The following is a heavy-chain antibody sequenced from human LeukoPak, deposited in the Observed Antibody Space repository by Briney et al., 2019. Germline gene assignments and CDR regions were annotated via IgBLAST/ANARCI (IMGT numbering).Heavy chain of an antibody. CDR3: ARDLRYFEHNLLGY. CDR2: IYHSGST. V-gene: IGHV4-4*02. Sequence: SETLSLTCAVSGGSISSSNWWSWVRQPPGKGLEWIGEIYHSGSTNYNPSLKSRVTISVGKSKNQFSLKLSSVTAADTAVYYCARDLRYFEHNLLGYWGQGTLVTVSS. J-gene: IGHJ4*02. D-gene: IGHD3-9*01. CDR1: GGSISSSNW.